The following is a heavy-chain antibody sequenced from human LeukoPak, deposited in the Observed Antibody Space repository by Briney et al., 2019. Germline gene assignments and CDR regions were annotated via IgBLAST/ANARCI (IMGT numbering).Heavy chain of an antibody. V-gene: IGHV4-34*01. J-gene: IGHJ6*02. CDR1: GGSFSGYY. D-gene: IGHD2-2*01. CDR3: ARGVPAAMSYYYGMDV. Sequence: PSETLSLTCAVYGGSFSGYYWSWIRQPPGKGLEWIGEINHSGSTNYNPSLKSRVTISVDTSKNQFSLKLSSVTAADTAVYYCARGVPAAMSYYYGMDVWGQGTTVTVSS. CDR2: INHSGST.